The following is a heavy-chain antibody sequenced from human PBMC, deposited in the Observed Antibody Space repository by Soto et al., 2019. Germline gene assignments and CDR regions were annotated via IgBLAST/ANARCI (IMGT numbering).Heavy chain of an antibody. D-gene: IGHD3-3*01. CDR3: ARATLRITIFGVVTDYYYYYGMDV. J-gene: IGHJ6*02. CDR1: GYTFTGYY. V-gene: IGHV1-2*02. Sequence: ASVKVSCKASGYTFTGYYMHWVRQAPGQGLEWMGWINPNSGGTNYAQKFQGRVTMTRDTSISTAYMELSRLGSDDTAVYYCARATLRITIFGVVTDYYYYYGMDVWGQGTTVTVSS. CDR2: INPNSGGT.